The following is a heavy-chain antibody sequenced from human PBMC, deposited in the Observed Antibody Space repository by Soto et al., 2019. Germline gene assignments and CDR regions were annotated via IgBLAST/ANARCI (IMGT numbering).Heavy chain of an antibody. V-gene: IGHV4-39*01. J-gene: IGHJ4*02. Sequence: QLQLQESGPGLVKPSETLSLTCTVSGGSISSSSYYWGWIRQPPGKGLEWIGSIYYSGSTYYNPSLKSRVTIAVDTSKNQFSLKLSSVTAADTAVYYCASEYYYDSSGYYWDFDYWGQGTLVTVSS. CDR1: GGSISSSSYY. D-gene: IGHD3-22*01. CDR2: IYYSGST. CDR3: ASEYYYDSSGYYWDFDY.